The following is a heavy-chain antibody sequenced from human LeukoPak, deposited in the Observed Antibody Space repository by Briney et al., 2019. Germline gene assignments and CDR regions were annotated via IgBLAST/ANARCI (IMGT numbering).Heavy chain of an antibody. D-gene: IGHD3-10*01. CDR1: GGSISIYY. Sequence: SETLSLTCTVSGGSISIYYWNWVRQPAGKGLEWIGRIFTSGITNYDPSLKSRVTMSVDTSKNQFSLNLSSVTAADTAVYYCARESSGNYYNPLGYMDVWGKGTTVTVSS. V-gene: IGHV4-4*07. J-gene: IGHJ6*03. CDR3: ARESSGNYYNPLGYMDV. CDR2: IFTSGIT.